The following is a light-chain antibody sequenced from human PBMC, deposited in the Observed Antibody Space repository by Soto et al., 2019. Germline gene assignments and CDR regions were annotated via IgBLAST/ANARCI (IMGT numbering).Light chain of an antibody. CDR1: QNIYYN. J-gene: IGKJ1*01. Sequence: IVMTQSPATLSVSPGESATLSCRASQNIYYNVAWYQHRPGQAPRLLIYRASTRATGVPARFSGSGSGTGFTLTISSLQSEDFTVYSCLQYHNLWAFGQGTKV. CDR2: RAS. CDR3: LQYHNLWA. V-gene: IGKV3-15*01.